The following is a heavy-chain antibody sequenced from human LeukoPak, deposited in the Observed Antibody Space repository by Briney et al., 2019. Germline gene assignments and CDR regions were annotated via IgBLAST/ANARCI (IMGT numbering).Heavy chain of an antibody. Sequence: SETLSLTCTVSGGSISSYYWSWIRQPPGKGLEWIGYIYYSGSTNYNLSLKSRVTISVDTSKNQFSLKLSSVTAADTAVYYCARMDSSGYYPVDYWGQGTLVTVSS. J-gene: IGHJ4*02. CDR3: ARMDSSGYYPVDY. D-gene: IGHD3-22*01. CDR1: GGSISSYY. CDR2: IYYSGST. V-gene: IGHV4-59*01.